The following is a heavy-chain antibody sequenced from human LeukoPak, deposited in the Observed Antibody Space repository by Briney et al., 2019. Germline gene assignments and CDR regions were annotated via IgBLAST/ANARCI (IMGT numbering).Heavy chain of an antibody. D-gene: IGHD3-10*01. CDR1: GFPFSSYA. CDR2: ISGSGGST. J-gene: IGHJ6*02. Sequence: GGSLRLSCAVSGFPFSSYATSWVRQAPGKGGEWVSGISGSGGSTYYADSVRGRFTISRDNSNNTLYLQMSSLSPEDTAVYYCAKELGYYYGSGSSLFGMDVWGQGTTVTVSS. CDR3: AKELGYYYGSGSSLFGMDV. V-gene: IGHV3-23*01.